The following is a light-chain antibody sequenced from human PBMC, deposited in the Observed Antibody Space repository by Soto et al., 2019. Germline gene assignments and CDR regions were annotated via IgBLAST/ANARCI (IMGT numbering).Light chain of an antibody. CDR3: QQRSSWPRT. V-gene: IGKV3-11*01. CDR1: QSVSSY. Sequence: IVLTPSPATLSLSPGERATLSCRASQSVSSYLAWYQQKAGQAPRLLIYDASNRATGIPARFSGSGSGTDFTLTISRLKPEDFAVYYCQQRSSWPRTFGLGTKVEI. CDR2: DAS. J-gene: IGKJ1*01.